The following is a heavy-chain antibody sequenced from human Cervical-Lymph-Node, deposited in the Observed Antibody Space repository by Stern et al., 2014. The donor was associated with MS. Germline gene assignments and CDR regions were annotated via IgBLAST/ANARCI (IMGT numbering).Heavy chain of an antibody. V-gene: IGHV1-8*01. J-gene: IGHJ5*01. Sequence: QDQLVQSGAEVRKPGASVKVSCKASGYTFTSDDINWVRQAPGQGLEWMGWMNPDSGDPGFAQKFQGRVTMTRDTSITTAFMELTNLRSDDTAVYYCTKAWDSWGPGTLIIVSS. CDR3: TKAWDS. CDR1: GYTFTSDD. CDR2: MNPDSGDP.